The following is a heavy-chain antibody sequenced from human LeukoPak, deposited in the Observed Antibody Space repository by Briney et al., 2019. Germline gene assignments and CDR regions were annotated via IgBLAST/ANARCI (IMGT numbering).Heavy chain of an antibody. CDR2: FNPNSDST. CDR3: ARGHPQWELLYYFDY. CDR1: GYTFTSYY. J-gene: IGHJ4*02. Sequence: ASVKVSCKASGYTFTSYYIHWVRQAPGQGLEWMGIFNPNSDSTRYAQKFQGRVTMTRDTSTSTVYMELSSLRSEDTAVYYCARGHPQWELLYYFDYWGQGTLVTVSS. D-gene: IGHD1-26*01. V-gene: IGHV1-46*01.